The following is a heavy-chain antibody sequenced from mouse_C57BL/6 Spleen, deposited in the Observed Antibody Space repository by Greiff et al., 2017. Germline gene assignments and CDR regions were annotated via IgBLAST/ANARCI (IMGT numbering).Heavy chain of an antibody. J-gene: IGHJ2*01. CDR2: INPGSGGT. D-gene: IGHD1-1*01. CDR3: AREDLLLLDY. Sequence: QVQLQQSGAELVRPGTSVKVSCKASGYAFTNYLVEWVKQRPGQGLEWIGVINPGSGGTNYNEKFKGKATLTADKSSSTSYMQLSSLTSEDSAVYFCAREDLLLLDYWGQGTTLTVSS. V-gene: IGHV1-54*01. CDR1: GYAFTNYL.